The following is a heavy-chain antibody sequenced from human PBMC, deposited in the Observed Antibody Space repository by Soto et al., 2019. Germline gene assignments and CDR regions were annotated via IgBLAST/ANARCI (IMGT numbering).Heavy chain of an antibody. V-gene: IGHV1-8*01. CDR3: ARGYEGALGYFFDY. CDR1: GYTFSNYD. Sequence: QVQVVQSGSEVKKPGASVKVSCTASGYTFSNYDIHWVRQATGQGLEWMGWMNPSSGVTGYAQKFQGRVSMTRDTSIRTAYMELSSLRSDDTAVYYCARGYEGALGYFFDYWGQGTLVTVFS. J-gene: IGHJ4*02. D-gene: IGHD3-3*01. CDR2: MNPSSGVT.